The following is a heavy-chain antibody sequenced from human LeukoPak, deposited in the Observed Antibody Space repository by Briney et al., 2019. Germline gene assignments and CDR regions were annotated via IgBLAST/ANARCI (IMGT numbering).Heavy chain of an antibody. Sequence: ASVKVSCKASGYTFTSYGISWVRQAPGQGLEWMGWISAYNGNTNYAQKLQGRVTMTTDTSTSTAYMELRSLRSDDTAVYYCARTTDYDILTGYGEYYFDYWGQGTLVTVSS. CDR2: ISAYNGNT. CDR1: GYTFTSYG. V-gene: IGHV1-18*01. CDR3: ARTTDYDILTGYGEYYFDY. J-gene: IGHJ4*02. D-gene: IGHD3-9*01.